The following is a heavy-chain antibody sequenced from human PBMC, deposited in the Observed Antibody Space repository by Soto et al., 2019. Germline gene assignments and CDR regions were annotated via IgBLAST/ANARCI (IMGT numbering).Heavy chain of an antibody. Sequence: PRGSLRLSRTASGFTVTSYYMSRVRQAPGKGLEWVSLIYTGGNTNYADSVKGRFTSSRDNSKNTLYLQMNSLRAEDTAVYYCARDYYYGSGNYYRADYYHYGMDVWGQGTTVTVPS. CDR2: IYTGGNT. V-gene: IGHV3-53*01. CDR1: GFTVTSYY. J-gene: IGHJ6*02. CDR3: ARDYYYGSGNYYRADYYHYGMDV. D-gene: IGHD3-10*01.